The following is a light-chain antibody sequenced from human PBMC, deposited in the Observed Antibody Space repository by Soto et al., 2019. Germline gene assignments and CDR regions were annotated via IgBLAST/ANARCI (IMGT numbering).Light chain of an antibody. CDR1: QDINKY. CDR2: SAS. Sequence: IQMTQSPSSLSASVGDRVTITCRASQDINKYLAWYQQRPGTVPKLLIYSASTLKSGVPSRFSGSRSGTDFTLTISSLQPEDGATYYCQKYSGVPVTFGQGTRLEIK. V-gene: IGKV1-27*01. CDR3: QKYSGVPVT. J-gene: IGKJ5*01.